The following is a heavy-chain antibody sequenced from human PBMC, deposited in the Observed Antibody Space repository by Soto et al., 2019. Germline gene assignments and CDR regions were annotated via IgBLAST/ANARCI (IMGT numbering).Heavy chain of an antibody. CDR1: GFTFSSYS. CDR2: ISSSSSTI. D-gene: IGHD3-3*01. V-gene: IGHV3-48*04. CDR3: ARDPLNMSDDFWSGYYLFFDY. J-gene: IGHJ4*02. Sequence: GGSLRLSCAASGFTFSSYSMNWVRQAPGKGLEWVSYISSSSSTIYYADSVKGRFTISRDNAKNSLYLQMNSLRAEDTVVYYCARDPLNMSDDFWSGYYLFFDYWGQGTLVTVSS.